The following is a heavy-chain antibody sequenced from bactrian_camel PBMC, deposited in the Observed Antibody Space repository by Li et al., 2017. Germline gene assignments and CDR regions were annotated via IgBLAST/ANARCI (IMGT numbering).Heavy chain of an antibody. V-gene: IGHV3S1*01. D-gene: IGHD1*01. CDR3: AAQPGILWRCFGYNSYNV. CDR1: GDTYSRYC. Sequence: HVQLVESGGGSVQAGGSLRLSCVLSGDTYSRYCLAWFRQAPGKEREGIAAIDVRAGTSYKESVKGRFTISKNSANYTLYLQMNKLKPEDTGMYYCAAQPGILWRCFGYNSYNVWGQGTQVTVS. J-gene: IGHJ4*01. CDR2: IDVRAGT.